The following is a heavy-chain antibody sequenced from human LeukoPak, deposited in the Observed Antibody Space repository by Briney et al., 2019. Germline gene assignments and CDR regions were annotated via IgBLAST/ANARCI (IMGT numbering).Heavy chain of an antibody. D-gene: IGHD7-27*01. J-gene: IGHJ2*01. V-gene: IGHV1-2*02. CDR2: INPSSGGT. Sequence: ASVKVSCKASGYIFTGYYMHWVRQAPGQGLEWMGWINPSSGGTNSAPKLQGRVTMTRDTSISTDYMELSSLRSDGTAGYYCARERTQTGEPGRWYFDLWGRGTLVTVSS. CDR3: ARERTQTGEPGRWYFDL. CDR1: GYIFTGYY.